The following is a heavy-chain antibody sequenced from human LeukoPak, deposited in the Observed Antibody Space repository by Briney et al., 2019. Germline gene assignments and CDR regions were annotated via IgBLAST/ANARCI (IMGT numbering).Heavy chain of an antibody. CDR1: GGSISSYY. CDR3: ARCYYGSGNNWFDP. Sequence: SETLSLTFTVSGGSISSYYWSWIRQPPGKGLEWIGYIYYSGSTNYNPSLKSRVTISVDTSKNQFSLKLSSVTAADTAVYYCARCYYGSGNNWFDPWGQGTLVTVSS. J-gene: IGHJ5*02. D-gene: IGHD3-10*01. CDR2: IYYSGST. V-gene: IGHV4-59*12.